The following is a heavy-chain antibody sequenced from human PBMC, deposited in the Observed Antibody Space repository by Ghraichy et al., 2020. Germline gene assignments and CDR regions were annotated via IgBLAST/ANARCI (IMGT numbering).Heavy chain of an antibody. V-gene: IGHV3-33*01. CDR3: ARGHSNANAMDV. J-gene: IGHJ6*02. D-gene: IGHD2-8*01. Sequence: EGSLRLSCAASGFTFSHSGMHWVRQAPGKGLEWVAVIWYDGSNKYYADSVKGLFTISRDNSKNTLYLQMNSLRAEDTAVYYCARGHSNANAMDVWGQGTTVTVSS. CDR1: GFTFSHSG. CDR2: IWYDGSNK.